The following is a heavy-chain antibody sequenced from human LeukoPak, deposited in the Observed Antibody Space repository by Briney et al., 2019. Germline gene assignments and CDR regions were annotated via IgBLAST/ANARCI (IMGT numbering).Heavy chain of an antibody. Sequence: PGGSLRLSCAASGFTFGNYGMHWVRQAPGKGLEWVASIWHDGSNLDYAASVKGRITISRDNSKNTVYLQMNSLRAEHTAVYYCAREWLIGTNYYYYCGLDVWGQGTTVTVSS. CDR2: IWHDGSNL. CDR1: GFTFGNYG. D-gene: IGHD3-10*01. J-gene: IGHJ6*02. V-gene: IGHV3-33*01. CDR3: AREWLIGTNYYYYCGLDV.